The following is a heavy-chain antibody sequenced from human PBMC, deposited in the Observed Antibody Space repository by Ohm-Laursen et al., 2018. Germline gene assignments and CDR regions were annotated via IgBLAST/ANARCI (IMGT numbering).Heavy chain of an antibody. CDR1: GYTFNHYG. J-gene: IGHJ6*02. CDR2: ISTYDGKT. CDR3: ARDEQQLVRYYYGMDV. D-gene: IGHD6-13*01. V-gene: IGHV1-18*01. Sequence: ASVKVSCKTSGYTFNHYGISWVRQAPGQGLEWMGWISTYDGKTQFGQKFQGRVTMNTDMSTSTAYMELSSLRSDDTAVYYCARDEQQLVRYYYGMDVWGQGTTVTVSS.